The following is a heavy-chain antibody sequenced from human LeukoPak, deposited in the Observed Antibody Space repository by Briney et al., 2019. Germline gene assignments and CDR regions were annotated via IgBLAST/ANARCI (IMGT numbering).Heavy chain of an antibody. D-gene: IGHD3-22*01. CDR3: AKLGHTSGYYARHSDY. V-gene: IGHV3-30*02. CDR2: IRYDGGNK. Sequence: GGSLRLSCAASGFTFSSYAMSWVRQAPGKGLEWVAFIRYDGGNKYYADSVKGRFTISRDNSKNTVYLQMNSLRAEDTALYYCAKLGHTSGYYARHSDYWGQGTLVTVSS. J-gene: IGHJ4*02. CDR1: GFTFSSYA.